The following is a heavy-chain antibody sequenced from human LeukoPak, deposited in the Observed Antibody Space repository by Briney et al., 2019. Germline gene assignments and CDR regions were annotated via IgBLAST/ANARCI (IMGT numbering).Heavy chain of an antibody. Sequence: SETLSLTCTVSGGSISSNSYYWVWIRQPPGKGLEWIGSIYYSGSTYYNPSLKSRVTISVDTSNNQFSLELSSVTAADTALYYCARDRQQLVRGDHFDYWGQGTLVTVSS. CDR2: IYYSGST. J-gene: IGHJ4*02. CDR1: GGSISSNSYY. CDR3: ARDRQQLVRGDHFDY. D-gene: IGHD6-13*01. V-gene: IGHV4-39*07.